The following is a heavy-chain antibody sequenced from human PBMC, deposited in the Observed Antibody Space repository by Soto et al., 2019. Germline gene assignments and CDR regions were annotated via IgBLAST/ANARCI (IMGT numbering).Heavy chain of an antibody. CDR3: VRAPGVATITAGAFDI. D-gene: IGHD5-12*01. CDR2: INPSGGST. V-gene: IGHV1-46*01. CDR1: GYTFTSYY. J-gene: IGHJ3*02. Sequence: ASVKVSCKASGYTFTSYYMHWVRQAPGQGFEWMGIINPSGGSTSYAQKFQGRVTMTRDTSTSTVYMELSSLRSEDTAVYYCVRAPGVATITAGAFDIWGQGTMVTVSS.